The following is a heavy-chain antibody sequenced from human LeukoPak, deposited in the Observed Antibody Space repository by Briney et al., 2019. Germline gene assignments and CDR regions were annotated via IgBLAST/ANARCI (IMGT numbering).Heavy chain of an antibody. D-gene: IGHD4-17*01. CDR1: GLTFSNVW. CDR2: IKSKTDGGTT. V-gene: IGHV3-15*01. Sequence: GGSLRLXCAASGLTFSNVWMSWVRQAPGKGLEWVGRIKSKTDGGTTDYAAPVKGRFTISTDDSKNTLHLQMNSLKTEDTAVYYCVRYGPRNYFDYWGQGTLVTVSS. J-gene: IGHJ4*02. CDR3: VRYGPRNYFDY.